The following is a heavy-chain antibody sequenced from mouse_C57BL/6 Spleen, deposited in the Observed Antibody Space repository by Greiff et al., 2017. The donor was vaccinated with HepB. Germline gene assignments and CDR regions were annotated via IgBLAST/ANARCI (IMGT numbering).Heavy chain of an antibody. CDR3: ASYGYDDAFDH. Sequence: EVQLQQSGPVLVKPGASVKMSCKASGYTFTDYYMNWVKQSHGKSLEWIGVINPYNGGTSYNQKFKGKATLTVDKSSSTAYMELNSLTSEDSAVYYCASYGYDDAFDHWGQGTTLTVPS. J-gene: IGHJ2*01. D-gene: IGHD2-2*01. V-gene: IGHV1-19*01. CDR2: INPYNGGT. CDR1: GYTFTDYY.